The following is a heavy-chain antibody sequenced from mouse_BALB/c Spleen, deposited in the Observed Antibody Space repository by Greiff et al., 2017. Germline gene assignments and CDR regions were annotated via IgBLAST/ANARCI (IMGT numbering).Heavy chain of an antibody. Sequence: EVKLVESGGGLVKPGGSLKLSCAASGFTFSSYAMSWVRQSPEKRLEWVAEISSGGSYTYYPDTVTGRFTISRDNAKNTLYLEMSSLRSEDTAMYYCARGAYYGNYAWFAYWGQGTLVTVSA. D-gene: IGHD2-10*01. J-gene: IGHJ3*01. CDR1: GFTFSSYA. CDR3: ARGAYYGNYAWFAY. CDR2: ISSGGSYT. V-gene: IGHV5-9-4*01.